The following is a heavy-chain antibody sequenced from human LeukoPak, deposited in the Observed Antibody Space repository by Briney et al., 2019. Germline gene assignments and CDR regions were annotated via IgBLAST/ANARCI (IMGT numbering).Heavy chain of an antibody. Sequence: PGGSLRLSCAASGFTFSTYAMSWVRQAPGRGLEWVSGISGSGGNTYYADAVEGRFTISRDNSKNTLYLQMNSLRADDTGVYYCANGYSSGGGFDYWGEGTLVAVSS. CDR1: GFTFSTYA. CDR2: ISGSGGNT. CDR3: ANGYSSGGGFDY. D-gene: IGHD6-19*01. J-gene: IGHJ4*02. V-gene: IGHV3-23*01.